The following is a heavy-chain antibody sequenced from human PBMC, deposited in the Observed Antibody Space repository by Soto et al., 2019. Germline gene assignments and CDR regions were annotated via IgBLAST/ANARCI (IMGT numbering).Heavy chain of an antibody. CDR1: GGTFSSYA. J-gene: IGHJ4*02. CDR2: IIPIFGTA. D-gene: IGHD3-22*01. CDR3: ASNYYDSSGRFDY. V-gene: IGHV1-69*13. Sequence: ASVKVSCKASGGTFSSYAISWVRQAPGQGLEWMGGIIPIFGTANYAQKFQGRVTITADESTSTAYMELSSLRSEDTAVYYCASNYYDSSGRFDYWGQGTLVTVSS.